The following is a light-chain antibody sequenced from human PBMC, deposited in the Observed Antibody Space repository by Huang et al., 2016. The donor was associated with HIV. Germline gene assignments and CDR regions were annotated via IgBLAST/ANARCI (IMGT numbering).Light chain of an antibody. Sequence: DIQMTQSPPSLSASVGDRVTFTCRAAQNITKSLNWYQQKPGKAPKLRIDTVSTLESGVPSRFSGSGSGSRFTLNIGNLQPEDFATYYCQQSFSVPRTFG. J-gene: IGKJ1*01. CDR1: QNITKS. CDR3: QQSFSVPRT. CDR2: TVS. V-gene: IGKV1-39*01.